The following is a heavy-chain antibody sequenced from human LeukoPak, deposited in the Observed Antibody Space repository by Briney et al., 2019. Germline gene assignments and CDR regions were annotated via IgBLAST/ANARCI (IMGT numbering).Heavy chain of an antibody. CDR3: ARAPLYPNWFDP. CDR1: GGSISSGGYY. J-gene: IGHJ5*02. CDR2: IYYSGST. V-gene: IGHV4-31*03. D-gene: IGHD2-8*01. Sequence: SQTLSLTCTVSGGSISSGGYYWSWIRQHPGKGLEWIGHIYYSGSTYYNPSLKSRVTISVDTSKNQFSLKLSSVTAADTAVYYCARAPLYPNWFDPWGQGTLVTVSS.